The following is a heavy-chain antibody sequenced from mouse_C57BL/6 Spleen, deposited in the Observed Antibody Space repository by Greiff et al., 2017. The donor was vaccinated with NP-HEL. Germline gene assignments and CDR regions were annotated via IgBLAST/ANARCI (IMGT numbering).Heavy chain of an antibody. D-gene: IGHD2-5*01. V-gene: IGHV1-55*01. CDR2: IYPGSGST. Sequence: VQLQQSGAELVKPGASVKMSCKASGYTFTSYWITWVKQRPGQGLEWIGDIYPGSGSTNYNEKFKSKATLTVDTSSSTAYMQLSSLTSDDSAVYYRARVYSNYLDYWGQGTTLTVSS. CDR1: GYTFTSYW. J-gene: IGHJ2*01. CDR3: ARVYSNYLDY.